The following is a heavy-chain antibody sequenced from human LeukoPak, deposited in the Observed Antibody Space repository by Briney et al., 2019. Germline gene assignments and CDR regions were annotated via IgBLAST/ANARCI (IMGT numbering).Heavy chain of an antibody. Sequence: GGSLRLSCAASGVTLSSFAMSWARQAPGKGLEWVSGISSSGSGDNTYYADSVKGRFTISRDSSKSTLFPHMNTLRAEDTAIYYCAKDRTVGASYWYFDLWGRGTLVTVSS. D-gene: IGHD1-26*01. CDR3: AKDRTVGASYWYFDL. CDR2: ISSSGSGDNT. J-gene: IGHJ2*01. CDR1: GVTLSSFA. V-gene: IGHV3-23*01.